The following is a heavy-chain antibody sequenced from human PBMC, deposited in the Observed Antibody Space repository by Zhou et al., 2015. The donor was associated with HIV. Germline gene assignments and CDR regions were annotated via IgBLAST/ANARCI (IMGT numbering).Heavy chain of an antibody. CDR1: GAPXNTFA. D-gene: IGHD6-25*01. J-gene: IGHJ1*01. V-gene: IGHV1-69*06. Sequence: QVYLVQSGAELRKPGSSVKVSCKTYGAPXNTFALNWVRQAPGQGPEWMGTLTPMFTRADYSRKFRGRVTMTADMSTDTGYMELSGLRFEDTAVYYCARGFTHGTQEVFFQKWGQGTLVSVSS. CDR3: ARGFTHGTQEVFFQK. CDR2: LTPMFTRA.